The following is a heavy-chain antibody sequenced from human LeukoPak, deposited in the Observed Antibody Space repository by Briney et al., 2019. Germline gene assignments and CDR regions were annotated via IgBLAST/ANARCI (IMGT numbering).Heavy chain of an antibody. Sequence: PSETLSLTCTVSGGSISSSSYYWGWIRQPPGKGLEWIGSIYYSGSTYYNPSLKSRVTISVDTSKNQFSLKLSSVTAADTAVYYCARAHSYDSSGYSDYWGQGTLVTVSS. V-gene: IGHV4-39*07. CDR1: GGSISSSSYY. CDR2: IYYSGST. D-gene: IGHD3-22*01. J-gene: IGHJ4*02. CDR3: ARAHSYDSSGYSDY.